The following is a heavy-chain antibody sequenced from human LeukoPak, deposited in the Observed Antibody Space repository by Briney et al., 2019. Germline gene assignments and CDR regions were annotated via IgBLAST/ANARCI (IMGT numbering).Heavy chain of an antibody. Sequence: GGSLRLSCAASGFTFSSYAMHWVRQAPGKGLEWVSYIRSSSSTIYYADSVKGRFTISRDNAKNSLYLQMNSLRAEDTAVYYCARVTSGWPTSVWGQGTLVTVSS. CDR3: ARVTSGWPTSV. D-gene: IGHD6-19*01. CDR2: IRSSSSTI. J-gene: IGHJ4*02. CDR1: GFTFSSYA. V-gene: IGHV3-48*01.